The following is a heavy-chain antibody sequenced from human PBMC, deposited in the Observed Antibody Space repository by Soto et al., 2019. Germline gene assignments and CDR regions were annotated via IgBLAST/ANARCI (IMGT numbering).Heavy chain of an antibody. CDR2: ITGSGGTI. J-gene: IGHJ4*02. V-gene: IGHV3-23*01. Sequence: DVQLLESGGGLVQPGGSLRLSRAASGFSFSKYAMIWVRQAPGKGQEWVSGITGSGGTIEYAASVKGRFTISRDNSKNTVDLQMNSLRAEDTAMYYCAKDAVPGDGLWLVADWGQGTLVTVS. CDR3: AKDAVPGDGLWLVAD. CDR1: GFSFSKYA. D-gene: IGHD2-21*02.